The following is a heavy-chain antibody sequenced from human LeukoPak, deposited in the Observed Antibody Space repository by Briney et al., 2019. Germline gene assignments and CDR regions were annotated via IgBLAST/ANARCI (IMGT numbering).Heavy chain of an antibody. Sequence: GGSLRLSCAASGFTFSSYWMHWVRQAPGKGLVWVSRINRDGSTTTYADSVKGRFTVSRDNAKNTLYLQMDSLRAEDTAVYYCARGGDYYDSSGDFWRPAEIDYWGQGTLVTVSS. V-gene: IGHV3-74*01. D-gene: IGHD3-22*01. J-gene: IGHJ4*02. CDR2: INRDGSTT. CDR3: ARGGDYYDSSGDFWRPAEIDY. CDR1: GFTFSSYW.